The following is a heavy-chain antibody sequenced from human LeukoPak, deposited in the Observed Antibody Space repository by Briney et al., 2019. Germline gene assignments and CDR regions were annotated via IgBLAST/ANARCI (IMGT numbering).Heavy chain of an antibody. Sequence: SQTLSLTCAVSGGSISSGGYSWSWIRQPPGKGLEWIGYIYHSGSTYYNPSLKSRVTISVDRSKSQFSLKLSSVTAADTAVYYCARGRSGYYYLNYYYGMDVWGQGTTVTVSS. J-gene: IGHJ6*02. CDR3: ARGRSGYYYLNYYYGMDV. CDR2: IYHSGST. V-gene: IGHV4-30-2*01. D-gene: IGHD3-22*01. CDR1: GGSISSGGYS.